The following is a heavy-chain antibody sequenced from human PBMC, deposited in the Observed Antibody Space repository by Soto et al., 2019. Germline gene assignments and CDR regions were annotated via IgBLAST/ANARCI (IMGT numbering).Heavy chain of an antibody. Sequence: QVQLVQSGAEVKKPGASVKVSCKASGYTFTSYAMHWVRQAPGQRLEWMGWINAGNGNTKYSQKFQGRFTITRDTSASTVYRELSSLRSEDTAVYYCARGLNGYLHYFDYWGQGTLVTVSS. V-gene: IGHV1-3*01. CDR2: INAGNGNT. D-gene: IGHD5-18*01. CDR1: GYTFTSYA. J-gene: IGHJ4*02. CDR3: ARGLNGYLHYFDY.